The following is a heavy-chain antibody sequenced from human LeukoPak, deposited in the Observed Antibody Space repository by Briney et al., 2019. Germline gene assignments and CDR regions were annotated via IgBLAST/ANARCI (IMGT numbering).Heavy chain of an antibody. D-gene: IGHD6-6*01. J-gene: IGHJ3*02. CDR2: IIPILGIA. CDR1: GGTFSSYA. CDR3: ARSSSADDAFDI. V-gene: IGHV1-69*04. Sequence: ASVKVSCKASGGTFSSYAISWVRQAPGQGLEWMGRIIPILGIANYAQKFQGRVTITADKSTSTAYMELSSLRSEDTAVYYCARSSSADDAFDIWGQGTMVTVSS.